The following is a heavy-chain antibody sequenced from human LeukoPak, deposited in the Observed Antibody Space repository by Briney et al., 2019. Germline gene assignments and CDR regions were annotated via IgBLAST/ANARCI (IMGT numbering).Heavy chain of an antibody. Sequence: PGGSLRLSCAASGFTFSNYGMQWVRQAPGEGLEWVALIAYGGSYKYYADSVKGRFTISRDNSKNTLDLQMNSLRAEDTAVYYCAKDGSAWYLDYWGQGTLVTVSS. D-gene: IGHD6-19*01. CDR3: AKDGSAWYLDY. V-gene: IGHV3-30*18. J-gene: IGHJ4*02. CDR1: GFTFSNYG. CDR2: IAYGGSYK.